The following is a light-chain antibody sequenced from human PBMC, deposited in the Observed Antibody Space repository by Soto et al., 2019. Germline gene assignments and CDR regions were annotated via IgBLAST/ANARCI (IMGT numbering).Light chain of an antibody. CDR3: QQYGNSPLT. CDR1: QSVSTNY. Sequence: ETVLTQSPGTPSLSPGERATLSRGASQSVSTNYFAWYQQKPGQAPRLLIYATSSRATGIPDRFSASGSGTDFTLTISRLEPEDFAVYYCQQYGNSPLTFGGGTKVDIK. CDR2: ATS. V-gene: IGKV3-20*01. J-gene: IGKJ4*01.